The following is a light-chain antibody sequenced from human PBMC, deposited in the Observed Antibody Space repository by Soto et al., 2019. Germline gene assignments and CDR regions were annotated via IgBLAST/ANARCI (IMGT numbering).Light chain of an antibody. CDR2: GAS. Sequence: EIVLTQSPGTLSLSPGESATLSCRASQSVSSSYLAWYQRKPGQAPRLLIYGASSRATGIPDRFSGSGSGTDFTVSISRLEPEDFAVYYCQQYGSSPVTFGQGTKVEIK. J-gene: IGKJ1*01. CDR3: QQYGSSPVT. V-gene: IGKV3-20*01. CDR1: QSVSSSY.